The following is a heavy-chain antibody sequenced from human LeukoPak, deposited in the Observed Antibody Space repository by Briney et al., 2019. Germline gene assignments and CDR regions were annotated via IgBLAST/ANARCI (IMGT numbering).Heavy chain of an antibody. D-gene: IGHD5-24*01. CDR2: IRSKANSYAT. V-gene: IGHV3-73*01. Sequence: GGSLRLSCAASGFTFSGSTMHWVRQASGKGLEWVGRIRSKANSYATAYAASVKGRFTISRDDSKNTAFLQMNSLKAEDTAVYYCATISYFYGMAIWGQGTTATVSS. J-gene: IGHJ6*02. CDR3: ATISYFYGMAI. CDR1: GFTFSGST.